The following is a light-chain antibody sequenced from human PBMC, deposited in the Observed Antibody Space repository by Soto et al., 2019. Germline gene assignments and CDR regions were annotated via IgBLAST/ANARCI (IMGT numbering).Light chain of an antibody. V-gene: IGKV3-11*01. J-gene: IGKJ1*01. CDR2: DES. Sequence: EIVLTQSPATLSLSPGESATLSCRASQSVDNHLAWYQQKPGQAPRLLIYDESNRATDIPARFSGSGSGTDLTLTISSLEPEDFVVYYCQQRSYWPLTFGQGTKVDIK. CDR3: QQRSYWPLT. CDR1: QSVDNH.